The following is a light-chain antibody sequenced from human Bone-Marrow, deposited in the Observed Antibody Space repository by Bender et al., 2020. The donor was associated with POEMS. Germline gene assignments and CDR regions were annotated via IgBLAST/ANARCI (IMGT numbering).Light chain of an antibody. Sequence: SYELTQPPSVSVSPGQTASITCSGDKLGDKYVSWYQQKPGQSPVLVIYQDNKRPSGIPERFSGSNSGNTATLTISGTQAMDEADYYCQAWDSNTAFVFGSGTTVTVL. J-gene: IGLJ1*01. CDR2: QDN. V-gene: IGLV3-1*01. CDR1: KLGDKY. CDR3: QAWDSNTAFV.